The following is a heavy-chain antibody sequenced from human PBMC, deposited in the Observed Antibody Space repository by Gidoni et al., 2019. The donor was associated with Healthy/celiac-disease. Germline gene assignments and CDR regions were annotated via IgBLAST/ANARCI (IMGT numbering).Heavy chain of an antibody. Sequence: PCKASGGTFSSYAIRWVRPARGHGLEWMGGFIPSFGTADYAQKFQGRVTITADKSTSTAYMELSSLRSEDTAVYYCARDGAPGYCSSTSCYYRWFDPWGQGTLVTVSS. CDR2: FIPSFGTA. CDR3: ARDGAPGYCSSTSCYYRWFDP. V-gene: IGHV1-69*06. CDR1: GGTFSSYA. J-gene: IGHJ5*02. D-gene: IGHD2-2*01.